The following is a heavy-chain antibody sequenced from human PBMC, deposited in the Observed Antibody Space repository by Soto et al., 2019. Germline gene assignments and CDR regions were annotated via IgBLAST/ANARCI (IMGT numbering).Heavy chain of an antibody. J-gene: IGHJ6*02. CDR1: GFTFSSYE. CDR2: ISSSGSTI. Sequence: QSGGSLRLSCAASGFTFSSYEMNWVRQAPGKGLEWVSYISSSGSTIYYADSVKGRFTISRDNAKNSLYLQMNSLRAEDTAVYYCAREGSSGFYYYGMDVWGQGTTVTVSS. D-gene: IGHD6-25*01. V-gene: IGHV3-48*03. CDR3: AREGSSGFYYYGMDV.